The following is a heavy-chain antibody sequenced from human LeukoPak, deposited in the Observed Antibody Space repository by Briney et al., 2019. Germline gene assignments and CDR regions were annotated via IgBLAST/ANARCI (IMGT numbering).Heavy chain of an antibody. D-gene: IGHD2-15*01. V-gene: IGHV4-59*01. CDR3: ARAYSRGGSFH. CDR1: AGSISHYY. CDR2: ILYSGDT. Sequence: PSETLSLTCTVSAGSISHYYWNWIRQTPGKGLEWIGYILYSGDTNYNPSLKSRVTLSLDTSKSQFSLKLNSVTAADAAAYYCARAYSRGGSFHWGQGTLVTVSS. J-gene: IGHJ4*02.